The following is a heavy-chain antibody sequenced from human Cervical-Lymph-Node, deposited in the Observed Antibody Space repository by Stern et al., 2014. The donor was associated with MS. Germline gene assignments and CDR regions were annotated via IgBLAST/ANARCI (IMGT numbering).Heavy chain of an antibody. Sequence: VQLVESGGGVVQPGRSLRLSCAASGFTFSSYGMHWVRQAPGKGLEWVAVIWYDGSNKYYADSVKGRFTISRDNSKNTLYLQMNSLRAEDTAVYYCASLEGVGASDYWGQGTLVTVSS. CDR2: IWYDGSNK. CDR1: GFTFSSYG. J-gene: IGHJ4*02. V-gene: IGHV3-33*01. CDR3: ASLEGVGASDY. D-gene: IGHD1-26*01.